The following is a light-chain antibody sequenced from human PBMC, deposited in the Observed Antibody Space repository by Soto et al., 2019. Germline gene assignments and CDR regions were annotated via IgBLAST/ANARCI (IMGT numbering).Light chain of an antibody. CDR1: SSDVGGYNY. Sequence: QSALTQPASVSGSPGQSITISCTGTSSDVGGYNYVSWYQQHPGKAPKLMIYEVSNRPSGVSNRFSGSKSGNTASLTISGVQAEDEGDYYCRSYTSSSTPVVFGGGTKLTVL. J-gene: IGLJ2*01. V-gene: IGLV2-14*01. CDR3: RSYTSSSTPVV. CDR2: EVS.